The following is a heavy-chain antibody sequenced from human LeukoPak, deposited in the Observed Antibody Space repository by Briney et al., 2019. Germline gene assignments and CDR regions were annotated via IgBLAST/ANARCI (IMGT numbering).Heavy chain of an antibody. V-gene: IGHV4-34*01. CDR2: IHHSGST. CDR3: ARVGRESSGWYYFDY. Sequence: SETLSLTCAVYGGSVRDNYWSWIRQPPGKGLEWIGEIHHSGSTKYNPSLKSRVTISLDTSKNQVSLKLTSVTAADTAVYYCARVGRESSGWYYFDYWGQGTLVTVSS. D-gene: IGHD6-19*01. CDR1: GGSVRDNY. J-gene: IGHJ4*02.